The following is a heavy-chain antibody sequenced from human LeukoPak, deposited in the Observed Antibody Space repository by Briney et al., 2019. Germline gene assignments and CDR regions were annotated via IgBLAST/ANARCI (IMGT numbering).Heavy chain of an antibody. D-gene: IGHD1-7*01. CDR3: ARDGAYWNYGNYYYGMDV. CDR1: GFTVSSNY. CDR2: IYSGGST. Sequence: GGSLRLSCAASGFTVSSNYMSWVRQAPGKGLEWVSVIYSGGSTYYADSVKGRFTISRHNSENTLYLQMNSLRAEDTAVYYCARDGAYWNYGNYYYGMDVWGQGTTVTVSS. V-gene: IGHV3-53*04. J-gene: IGHJ6*02.